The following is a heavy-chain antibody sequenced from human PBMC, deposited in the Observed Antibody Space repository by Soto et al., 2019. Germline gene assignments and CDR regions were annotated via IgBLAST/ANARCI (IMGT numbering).Heavy chain of an antibody. CDR3: AKGGRQWLVTSDFNY. CDR1: GFTFSDYA. D-gene: IGHD6-19*01. CDR2: VSHDGRNT. J-gene: IGHJ4*02. Sequence: VQLVESGGGVVQPGRSLRLSCAASGFTFSDYAMHWVRQAPGKGLEWVAVVSHDGRNTHYADSVKGRFTISIDSSKTPVSLELTSLRAEDTAVYYCAKGGRQWLVTSDFNYWGQGALVTVSS. V-gene: IGHV3-30*18.